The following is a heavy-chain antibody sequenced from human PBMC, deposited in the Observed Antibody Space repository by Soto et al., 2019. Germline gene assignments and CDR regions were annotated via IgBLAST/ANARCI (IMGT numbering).Heavy chain of an antibody. Sequence: PGGSLRLSCTASGFTFGDYAMSWFRQAPGKGLEWVGFIRSKAYGGTTEYAASVKGRFTISRDDSKSIAYLQMNSLKTEDTAVYYCTRTLDDILTGYYTYYFDYWGQGTLVTVSS. CDR3: TRTLDDILTGYYTYYFDY. CDR1: GFTFGDYA. CDR2: IRSKAYGGTT. J-gene: IGHJ4*02. D-gene: IGHD3-9*01. V-gene: IGHV3-49*03.